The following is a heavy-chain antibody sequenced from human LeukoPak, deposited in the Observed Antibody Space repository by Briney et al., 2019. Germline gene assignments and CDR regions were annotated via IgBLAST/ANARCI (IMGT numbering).Heavy chain of an antibody. CDR2: IYWDDDK. D-gene: IGHD3-10*01. J-gene: IGHJ4*02. CDR3: AHYTKRITMVRGVTSWIDY. CDR1: GFSLSTSGVG. Sequence: SGPTLVKPTQTLTLTCTFSGFSLSTSGVGVGWIRQPPGKALEWLALIYWDDDKRYSPSLKSRLTITKDTSKNQVVLTMTNMDPVDTATYYCAHYTKRITMVRGVTSWIDYWGQGTLVTVSS. V-gene: IGHV2-5*02.